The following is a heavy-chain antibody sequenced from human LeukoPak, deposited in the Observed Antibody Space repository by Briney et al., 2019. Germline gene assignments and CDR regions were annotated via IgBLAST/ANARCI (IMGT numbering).Heavy chain of an antibody. CDR2: IYFSGST. Sequence: SETLSLTCTVSGGSVSSGSYYWSWIRQPPGKGLEWIRYIYFSGSTTYNPSLNSRVTISVDTSKNKFSLKLSSVTAADTAVYYCARVPISTTARGYFDYWGQGTLVTVSS. J-gene: IGHJ4*02. D-gene: IGHD4-17*01. CDR1: GGSVSSGSYY. V-gene: IGHV4-61*01. CDR3: ARVPISTTARGYFDY.